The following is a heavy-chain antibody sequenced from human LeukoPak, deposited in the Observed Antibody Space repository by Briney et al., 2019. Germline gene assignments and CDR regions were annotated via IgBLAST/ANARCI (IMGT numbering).Heavy chain of an antibody. V-gene: IGHV1-8*03. J-gene: IGHJ4*02. CDR3: ATATQFYYDFWSGYYVGNDY. CDR1: GYSFTSNW. D-gene: IGHD3-3*01. CDR2: MNPDSGNT. Sequence: GESLKISCKGSGYSFTSNWIGWVRQATGQGLEWMGWMNPDSGNTGYAQKCQGRVTITRNTSISTDYMELSSLRSEDTAVYYCATATQFYYDFWSGYYVGNDYWGQGTLVTVSS.